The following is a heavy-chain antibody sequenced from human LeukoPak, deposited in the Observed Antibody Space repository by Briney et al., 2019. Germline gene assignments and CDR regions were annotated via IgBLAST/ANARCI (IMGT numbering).Heavy chain of an antibody. J-gene: IGHJ5*02. V-gene: IGHV4-34*01. CDR2: INHSGST. D-gene: IGHD3-22*01. Sequence: PSETLSLTCAVYGGSFSGYYWSWIRQPPGKGLEWIGEINHSGSTNYNPSLKSRVTISVDTSKNQSSLKLSSVTAADTTVYYCARRIARHSSGYYWRGSWFDPWGQGTLVTVSS. CDR1: GGSFSGYY. CDR3: ARRIARHSSGYYWRGSWFDP.